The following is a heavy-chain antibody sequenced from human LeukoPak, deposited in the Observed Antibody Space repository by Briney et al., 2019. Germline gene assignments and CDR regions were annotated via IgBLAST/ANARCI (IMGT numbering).Heavy chain of an antibody. CDR1: GFTVSSNY. V-gene: IGHV3-53*01. CDR2: IYSGGST. D-gene: IGHD6-19*01. J-gene: IGHJ4*02. Sequence: GGSLRLSCAASGFTVSSNYMSWVRQAPGKGLEWVSLIYSGGSTYYADSVKGRFTISRDNSKNTLYLQMNSLRAEDTAVYYCARPEAGYSSGWSPGYWGQGTLVTVSS. CDR3: ARPEAGYSSGWSPGY.